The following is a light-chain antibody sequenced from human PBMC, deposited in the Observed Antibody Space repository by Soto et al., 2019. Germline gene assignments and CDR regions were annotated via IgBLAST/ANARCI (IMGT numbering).Light chain of an antibody. J-gene: IGLJ3*02. V-gene: IGLV1-47*02. Sequence: QSVLTQPPSASATPGQRVSISCSGSRSNIGSNYVYWYQQLPGAAPRLLMYSNNQRPSGVPGRFSVSKSGTSASLAISGLRSEDEADYYCAAWDDNLSGWVFGGGTQLPS. CDR3: AAWDDNLSGWV. CDR2: SNN. CDR1: RSNIGSNY.